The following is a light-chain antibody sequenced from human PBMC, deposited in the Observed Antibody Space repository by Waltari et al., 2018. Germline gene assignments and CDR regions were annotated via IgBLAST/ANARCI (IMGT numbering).Light chain of an antibody. CDR2: GAS. CDR1: QRVSSSY. CDR3: QQYGGSPYT. Sequence: EIVLTQSPGTLSLSAGERATLSCRASQRVSSSYLAWYQQKPGQAPRLLIYGASIRATGIPDRFSGSGSGTGFTLTISRLEPEDFAVYYCQQYGGSPYTFGQGTKLEIK. V-gene: IGKV3-20*01. J-gene: IGKJ2*01.